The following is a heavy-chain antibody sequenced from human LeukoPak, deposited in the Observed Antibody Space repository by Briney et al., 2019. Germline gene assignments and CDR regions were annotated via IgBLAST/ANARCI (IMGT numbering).Heavy chain of an antibody. V-gene: IGHV3-33*06. J-gene: IGHJ4*02. Sequence: PGRSLRLSCAASGFTFSSYGMHWVRQAPGKGLEWGAVIWYDGSNKYYADSVKGRFTISRDNSKNTLYLQMNSLRAEDTAVYYCAKDRVVYYYDSSGIDYWGQGTLVTVSS. CDR1: GFTFSSYG. D-gene: IGHD3-22*01. CDR2: IWYDGSNK. CDR3: AKDRVVYYYDSSGIDY.